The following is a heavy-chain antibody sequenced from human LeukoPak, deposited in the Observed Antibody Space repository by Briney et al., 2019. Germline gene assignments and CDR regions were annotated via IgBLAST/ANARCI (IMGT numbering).Heavy chain of an antibody. CDR3: AKDMVYQLLVGDAFDI. CDR2: ISWNGGSI. J-gene: IGHJ3*02. Sequence: GGSLRLSCAASGFTFDDYAMHWVRQAPGRGLEWVSGISWNGGSIAYADSVKGRFTISRDNAKNSLYLQMNSLRAEDMALYYCAKDMVYQLLVGDAFDIWVQGTMVTVSS. D-gene: IGHD2-2*01. CDR1: GFTFDDYA. V-gene: IGHV3-9*03.